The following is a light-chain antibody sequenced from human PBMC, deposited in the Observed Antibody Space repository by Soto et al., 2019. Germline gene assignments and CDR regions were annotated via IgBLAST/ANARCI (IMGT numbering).Light chain of an antibody. CDR3: CSYVGATTYV. CDR1: SSDVGGYNY. V-gene: IGLV2-14*01. J-gene: IGLJ1*01. Sequence: QSVLTQPASVSGSPGQSITISCTGTSSDVGGYNYVSWYQQHPGKAPKLMIYEVSNRPSGVSNRFSGSKSGNTASLTISGLHAEDEADYYCCSYVGATTYVFGGGTKLTVL. CDR2: EVS.